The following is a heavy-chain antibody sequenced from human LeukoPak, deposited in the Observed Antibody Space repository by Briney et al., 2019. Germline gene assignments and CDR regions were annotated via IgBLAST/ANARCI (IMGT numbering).Heavy chain of an antibody. D-gene: IGHD2-2*01. Sequence: PGGSLRLSCAASGFTFSSYAMSWVRQAPGKGLEWVSAISGSGGSTYYADSVKGRFTISRDNSKNTLYLQMNSLRAEDTAVYYCAKGEGYQLLKSYFDYWGQGTLVTVSS. CDR3: AKGEGYQLLKSYFDY. CDR2: ISGSGGST. V-gene: IGHV3-23*01. CDR1: GFTFSSYA. J-gene: IGHJ4*02.